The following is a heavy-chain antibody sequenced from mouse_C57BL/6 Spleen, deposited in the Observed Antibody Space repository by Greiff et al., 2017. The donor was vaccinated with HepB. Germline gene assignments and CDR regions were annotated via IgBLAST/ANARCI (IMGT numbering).Heavy chain of an antibody. CDR2: INPNNGGT. D-gene: IGHD2-3*01. CDR3: ARSVYDGYYRRYFDV. J-gene: IGHJ1*03. Sequence: VQLQQSGPELVKPGASVKIPCKASGYTFTDYNMDWVKQSHGKSLEWIGDINPNNGGTIYNQKFKGKATLTVDKSSSTAYMELRSLTSEDTAVYYCARSVYDGYYRRYFDVWGTGTTVTVSS. V-gene: IGHV1-18*01. CDR1: GYTFTDYN.